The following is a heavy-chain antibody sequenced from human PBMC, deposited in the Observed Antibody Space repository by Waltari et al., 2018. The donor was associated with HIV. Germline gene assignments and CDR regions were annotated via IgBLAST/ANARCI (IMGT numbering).Heavy chain of an antibody. CDR2: INPNSGGT. D-gene: IGHD1-26*01. Sequence: QVQLVQSGAEVTKPGASVQVSCKASGYTCAGYYMPWVREAPGQGLEWMGWINPNSGGTNYAQKFQGRVTMTRDTSISTAYMELNSLRSDDTAVYYCARDPRGSWGAFDIWGQGTMVTVSS. V-gene: IGHV1-2*02. CDR3: ARDPRGSWGAFDI. CDR1: GYTCAGYY. J-gene: IGHJ3*02.